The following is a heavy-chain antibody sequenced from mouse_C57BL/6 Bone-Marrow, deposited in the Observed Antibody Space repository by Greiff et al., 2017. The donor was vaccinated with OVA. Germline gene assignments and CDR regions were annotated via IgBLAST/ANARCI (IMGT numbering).Heavy chain of an antibody. CDR1: GFTFSSYG. J-gene: IGHJ2*01. D-gene: IGHD1-1*01. V-gene: IGHV5-6*01. CDR2: ISSGGSYT. Sequence: EVKLMESGGDLVKPGGSLKLSCAASGFTFSSYGMSWVRQTPDKRLEWVATISSGGSYTYYPDSVKGRFTISRDNAKNTLYLQMSSLKSEDTAMYYCASQAYYYGSSYYFDYWGQGTTLTVSS. CDR3: ASQAYYYGSSYYFDY.